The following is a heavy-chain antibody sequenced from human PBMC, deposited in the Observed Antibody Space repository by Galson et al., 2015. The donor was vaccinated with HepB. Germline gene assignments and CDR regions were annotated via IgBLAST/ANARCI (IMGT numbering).Heavy chain of an antibody. CDR1: GFTFSNAW. CDR3: TTDFYYYDSSGYLSSAEYFQH. J-gene: IGHJ1*01. V-gene: IGHV3-15*07. Sequence: SLRLSCAASGFTFSNAWMNWVRQAPGKGLEWVGRIKSKTDGGTTDYAAPVKGRFTISRDDSKNTLYLQMNSLKTEDTAVYYCTTDFYYYDSSGYLSSAEYFQHWGQGTLVTVSS. D-gene: IGHD3-22*01. CDR2: IKSKTDGGTT.